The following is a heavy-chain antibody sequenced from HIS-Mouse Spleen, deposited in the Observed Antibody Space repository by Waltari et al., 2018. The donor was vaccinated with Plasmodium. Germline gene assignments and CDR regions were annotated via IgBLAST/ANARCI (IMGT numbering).Heavy chain of an antibody. CDR2: IYSGGST. CDR1: GFPVSSNY. Sequence: EVQLVESGGGLIQPGGSLRLSCAASGFPVSSNYMSWVRQAPGKGLEWVSVIYSGGSTYYADSVKGRFTISRDNSKNTLYLQMNSLRAEDTAVYYCARGMKSSSSAFDIWGQGTMVTVSS. J-gene: IGHJ3*02. CDR3: ARGMKSSSSAFDI. D-gene: IGHD6-6*01. V-gene: IGHV3-53*01.